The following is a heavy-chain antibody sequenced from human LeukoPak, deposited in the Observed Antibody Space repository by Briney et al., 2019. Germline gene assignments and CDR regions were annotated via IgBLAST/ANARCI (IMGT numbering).Heavy chain of an antibody. CDR3: ARVEDYGGNTSFDI. D-gene: IGHD4-23*01. Sequence: SETLSLTCTVPGGSISSGSYYWSWIRQPAGKGLEWIGRIYTSGSTNYNPSLKSRVTISVDTSKNQFSLKLSSVTAADTAVYYCARVEDYGGNTSFDIWGQGTMVTVSS. J-gene: IGHJ3*02. CDR2: IYTSGST. V-gene: IGHV4-61*02. CDR1: GGSISSGSYY.